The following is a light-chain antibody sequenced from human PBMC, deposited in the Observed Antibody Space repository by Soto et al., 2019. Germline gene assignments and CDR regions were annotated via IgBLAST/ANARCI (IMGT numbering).Light chain of an antibody. J-gene: IGLJ3*02. CDR2: EGS. CDR3: CSYAGSSTWV. Sequence: QSALTQPASVSGSLGQSITISCTGTSSDVGSYNLVSWYQQHPGKAPQLMIYEGSKRPSGISNRFSGSKSGNTASLTISGLQAEDEADYYCCSYAGSSTWVFGGGTKLTVL. CDR1: SSDVGSYNL. V-gene: IGLV2-23*01.